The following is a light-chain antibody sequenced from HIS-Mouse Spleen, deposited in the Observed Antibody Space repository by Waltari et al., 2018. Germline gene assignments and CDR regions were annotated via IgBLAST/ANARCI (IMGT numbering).Light chain of an antibody. Sequence: QSALTQPASVSGSPGQSITIPCTGTSSDAGRYTLVSWYQQHPGKAPKLMIYEGSKRPSGVSNRFSGSKSGNTASLTISGLQAEDEADYYCCSYAGSSTYWVFGGGTKLTVL. V-gene: IGLV2-23*01. CDR1: SSDAGRYTL. CDR2: EGS. CDR3: CSYAGSSTYWV. J-gene: IGLJ3*02.